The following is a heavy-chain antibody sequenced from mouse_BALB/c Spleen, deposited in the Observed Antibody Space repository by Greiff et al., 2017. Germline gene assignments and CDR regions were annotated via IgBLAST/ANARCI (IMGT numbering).Heavy chain of an antibody. Sequence: QVQLQQSGAELARPGASVKLSCKASGYTFTDYYINWVKQRTGQGLEWIGEIYPGSGNTYYNEKFKGKATLTADKSSSTAYMQLSSLTSEDSAVYFCGTLEAWCAYWGQGTLVTVSA. CDR1: GYTFTDYY. J-gene: IGHJ3*01. V-gene: IGHV1-77*01. CDR2: IYPGSGNT. CDR3: GTLEAWCAY.